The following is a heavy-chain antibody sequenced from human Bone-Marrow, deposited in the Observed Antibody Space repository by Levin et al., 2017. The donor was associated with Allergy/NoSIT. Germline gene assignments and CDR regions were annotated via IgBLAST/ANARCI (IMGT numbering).Heavy chain of an antibody. CDR1: GFTFSNYN. V-gene: IGHV3-21*01. CDR3: ARLPWECCSSGITCYSY. CDR2: ISSSSSYI. J-gene: IGHJ4*02. D-gene: IGHD2-15*01. Sequence: GGSLRLSCAVSGFTFSNYNMNWVRQAPGKGLEWVSSISSSSSYIYYADSVKGRFTISRDNAKNSMYLQMNSLRAEDTAVYYCARLPWECCSSGITCYSYWGQGTLVTVSS.